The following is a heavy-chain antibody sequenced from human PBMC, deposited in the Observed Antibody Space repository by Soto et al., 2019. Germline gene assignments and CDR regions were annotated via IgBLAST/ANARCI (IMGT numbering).Heavy chain of an antibody. J-gene: IGHJ6*03. CDR1: GFTFSSYD. D-gene: IGHD2-15*01. Sequence: GGSLRLSCAASGFTFSSYDMHWVRQATGKGLEWVSAIGTAGDTYYPGSVKGRFTISRENAKNSLYLQMNSLRAGDTAVYYCARGGEYCSGGSCYYYYYMDVWGKGTTVTVSS. CDR2: IGTAGDT. V-gene: IGHV3-13*01. CDR3: ARGGEYCSGGSCYYYYYMDV.